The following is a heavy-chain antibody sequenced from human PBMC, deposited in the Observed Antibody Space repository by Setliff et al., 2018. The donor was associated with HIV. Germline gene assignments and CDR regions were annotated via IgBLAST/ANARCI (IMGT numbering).Heavy chain of an antibody. CDR3: ARVTHTGRGLAY. D-gene: IGHD2-15*01. CDR1: GYTFSDYF. Sequence: ASVKVSCKTSGYTFSDYFGHWVRQAPGQGLEWMGWINPNSGGTNYAQKFQGRVTMTRDTSISTAYMELSRLRSDDTAVYYCARVTHTGRGLAYWGQGTLVTAPQ. J-gene: IGHJ4*02. CDR2: INPNSGGT. V-gene: IGHV1-2*02.